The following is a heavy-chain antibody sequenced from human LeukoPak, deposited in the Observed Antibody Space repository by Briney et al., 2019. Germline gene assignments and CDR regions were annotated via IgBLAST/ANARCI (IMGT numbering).Heavy chain of an antibody. D-gene: IGHD6-19*01. CDR2: IKQDGSEK. CDR1: GFTFSSYW. CDR3: AREAGTGYFDY. Sequence: GGSLRLSCAASGFTFSSYWMSWVRQAPGRGLEWVANIKQDGSEKYYVDSVKGRFTISRDNAKNSLYLQMNSLRAEDTAVYYCAREAGTGYFDYWGQGTLVTVSS. J-gene: IGHJ4*02. V-gene: IGHV3-7*03.